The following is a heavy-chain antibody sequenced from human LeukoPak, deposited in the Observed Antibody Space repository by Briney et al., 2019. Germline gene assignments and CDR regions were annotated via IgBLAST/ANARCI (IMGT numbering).Heavy chain of an antibody. V-gene: IGHV4-59*01. D-gene: IGHD6-19*01. Sequence: SETLSLTCTVSGGSISTYYWSWIRQPPGKGLEWIGYIYYSERTKYNPSLKSRVTVSVDTSKNQFSLNQFSLKLSSVTAAGTATYYCARAVAGTDAGFDIWGQGTMVTVSS. CDR3: ARAVAGTDAGFDI. CDR1: GGSISTYY. J-gene: IGHJ3*02. CDR2: IYYSERT.